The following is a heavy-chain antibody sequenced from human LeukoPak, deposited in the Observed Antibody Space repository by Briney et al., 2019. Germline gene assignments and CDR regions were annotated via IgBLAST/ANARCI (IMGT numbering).Heavy chain of an antibody. CDR3: AKSSSSEFDY. D-gene: IGHD6-13*01. J-gene: IGHJ4*02. CDR1: GFTFSSYG. V-gene: IGHV3-30*18. Sequence: GGSLRLSCAASGFTFSSYGMHWVRQAPGKGLEWVAVISYDGSNKYYADSVKGRFTISSDNSKNPLYLQMNSLRAEDTAVYYCAKSSSSEFDYWGQGTLVTVSS. CDR2: ISYDGSNK.